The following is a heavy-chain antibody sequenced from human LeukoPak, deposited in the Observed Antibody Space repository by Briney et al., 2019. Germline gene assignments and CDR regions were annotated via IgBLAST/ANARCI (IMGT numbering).Heavy chain of an antibody. J-gene: IGHJ3*02. D-gene: IGHD7-27*01. Sequence: PSETLSLTCTVSGGSISSSSYYWGWIRQPPGKGLEWIGSIYYSGSTYYNPSLKSRVTISVDTSKNQFSLKLSSVTAADTAVYYCASGDLGKGAFDIWGQGTMVTVSS. CDR2: IYYSGST. V-gene: IGHV4-39*07. CDR3: ASGDLGKGAFDI. CDR1: GGSISSSSYY.